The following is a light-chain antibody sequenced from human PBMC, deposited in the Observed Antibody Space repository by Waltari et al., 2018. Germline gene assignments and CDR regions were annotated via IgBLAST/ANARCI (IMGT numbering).Light chain of an antibody. V-gene: IGKV3-20*01. CDR2: GAS. J-gene: IGKJ5*01. Sequence: EIVLTQSPGPLSLSPGESATLSCTARQGVRSTLAWYQHKPGQAPRLLIYGASTRTTGTPEKFSGSGFATDFTLTVSRLEPEDFAVYYCHQYGGSPITFGQGTRLDIK. CDR1: QGVRST. CDR3: HQYGGSPIT.